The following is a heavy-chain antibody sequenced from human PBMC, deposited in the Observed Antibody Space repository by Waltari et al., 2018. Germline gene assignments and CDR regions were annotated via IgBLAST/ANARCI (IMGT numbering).Heavy chain of an antibody. V-gene: IGHV4-34*01. Sequence: HVQLQQWGAGLLKPSAPLSLTCAVYGGSFSCYYWRWIRQPPGKGLEWIGEINHSGSTNYNPSLKSRVTISVDTSKNQFSLKLSAVTAAETAVYYCASRYSGYDSGWFDPWGQGTLVTVSS. J-gene: IGHJ5*02. CDR3: ASRYSGYDSGWFDP. CDR2: INHSGST. D-gene: IGHD5-12*01. CDR1: GGSFSCYY.